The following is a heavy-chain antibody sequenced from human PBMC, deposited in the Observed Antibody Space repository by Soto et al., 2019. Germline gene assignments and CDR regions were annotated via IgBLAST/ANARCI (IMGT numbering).Heavy chain of an antibody. Sequence: EVELLESGGGLVQPGGSLRLSCKASGFMFNNSAMTWVRQAPGQGLQWVASVSDNGGSRGGTYYADSVKGRFTISRENAQNSFFLQMNSLRVGDTAVYYCARTDRDFYGLDVWGQGTTVIVSS. CDR1: GFMFNNSA. J-gene: IGHJ6*02. V-gene: IGHV3-23*01. CDR2: VSDNGGSRGGT. CDR3: ARTDRDFYGLDV. D-gene: IGHD1-1*01.